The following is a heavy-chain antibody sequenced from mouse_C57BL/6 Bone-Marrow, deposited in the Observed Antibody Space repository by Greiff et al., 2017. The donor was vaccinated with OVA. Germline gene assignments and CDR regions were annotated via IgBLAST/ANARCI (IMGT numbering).Heavy chain of an antibody. J-gene: IGHJ2*01. D-gene: IGHD2-4*01. V-gene: IGHV1-26*01. CDR2: INPNNGGT. Sequence: VQLQQSGPELVKPGASVKISCKASGYTFTDYYMNWVKQSHGKSLEWIGDINPNNGGTSYNQKFKGKATLTVDKSSSTAYMELRSLTSEDSAVYYCARYEGNEYDRYYWDDWGKGTTLTVYS. CDR1: GYTFTDYY. CDR3: ARYEGNEYDRYYWDD.